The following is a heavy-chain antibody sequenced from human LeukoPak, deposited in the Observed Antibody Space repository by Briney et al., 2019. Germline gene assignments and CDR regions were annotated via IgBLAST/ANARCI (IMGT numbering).Heavy chain of an antibody. CDR3: ARVLDCSGGSCTHYYYYYMDV. D-gene: IGHD2-15*01. J-gene: IGHJ6*03. CDR1: GGSFSGYY. CDR2: INHSGST. V-gene: IGHV4-34*01. Sequence: PSETLSLTCAVYGGSFSGYYWSWIRQPPGKGLEWIGEINHSGSTNYNPSLKSRVTISVDTSKNQFSLKLSSVTAADTAVYYCARVLDCSGGSCTHYYYYYMDVWGKGTTVTVSS.